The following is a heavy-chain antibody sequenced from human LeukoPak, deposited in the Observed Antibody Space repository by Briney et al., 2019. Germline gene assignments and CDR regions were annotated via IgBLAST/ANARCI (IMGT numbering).Heavy chain of an antibody. CDR1: GYTFTSYD. CDR3: AVSLEDDRGVWFDP. V-gene: IGHV1-2*02. CDR2: INPNSGGT. Sequence: GASVKVSCKASGYTFTSYDINWVRQATGQGLEWMGWINPNSGGTNYAQKFQGRVTMTRDTSISTAYMELSRLRSDDTAVYYCAVSLEDDRGVWFDPWGQGTLVTVSS. J-gene: IGHJ5*02. D-gene: IGHD3-22*01.